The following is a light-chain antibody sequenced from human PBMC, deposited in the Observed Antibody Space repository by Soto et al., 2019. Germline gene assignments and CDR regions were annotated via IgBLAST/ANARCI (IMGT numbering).Light chain of an antibody. V-gene: IGKV3-20*01. Sequence: EIVMTHFPATLSESPGERVTLSCRASQSVSSSYLAWYQQKPGQAPRLLFYAASSRAMGVPERFTGSGSGTDFTLTINRLEPEDSAVYYCQHYGRSPTFGPGTKVDIK. CDR3: QHYGRSPT. J-gene: IGKJ1*01. CDR2: AAS. CDR1: QSVSSSY.